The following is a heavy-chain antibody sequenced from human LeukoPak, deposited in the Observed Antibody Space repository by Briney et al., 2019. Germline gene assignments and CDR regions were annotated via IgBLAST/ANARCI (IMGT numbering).Heavy chain of an antibody. CDR3: ARVEGGLRRHFDY. CDR1: AYTFTNYY. J-gene: IGHJ4*02. CDR2: INPSGGST. D-gene: IGHD4-17*01. Sequence: GASVKVSCKASAYTFTNYYMHWVRQAPGQGLDWMGIINPSGGSTSYAQKFQGRVTMTRDMSTSTVYMELSSLRSEDTAVYYCARVEGGLRRHFDYWGQGTLVTVSS. V-gene: IGHV1-46*01.